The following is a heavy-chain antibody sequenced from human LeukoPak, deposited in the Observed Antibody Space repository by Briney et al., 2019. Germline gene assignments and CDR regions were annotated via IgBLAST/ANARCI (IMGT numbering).Heavy chain of an antibody. CDR3: ARDWGSGWYGEWNWFDP. Sequence: GGSLRLSCAASGFTFSSYSMNWVRQAPGKGLEWVSSISSSSSYIYYADSVKGRFTISRDNAKNSLYLQMNSLRAEDTAVYYCARDWGSGWYGEWNWFDPWGQGTLVTVPS. V-gene: IGHV3-21*01. CDR2: ISSSSSYI. J-gene: IGHJ5*02. CDR1: GFTFSSYS. D-gene: IGHD6-19*01.